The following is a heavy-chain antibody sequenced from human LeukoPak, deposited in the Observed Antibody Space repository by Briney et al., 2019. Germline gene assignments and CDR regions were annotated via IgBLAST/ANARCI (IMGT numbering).Heavy chain of an antibody. V-gene: IGHV3-53*01. CDR3: ASDTLGYSSSWQHDAFDI. Sequence: PGGSLGLSCAASGFTVSSNYMSWVRQAPGKGLEWVSVIYSGGSTYCADSVKGRFTISRDNSKNTLYLQMNSLRAEDTAVYYCASDTLGYSSSWQHDAFDIWGQGTMVTVSS. CDR1: GFTVSSNY. D-gene: IGHD6-13*01. CDR2: IYSGGST. J-gene: IGHJ3*02.